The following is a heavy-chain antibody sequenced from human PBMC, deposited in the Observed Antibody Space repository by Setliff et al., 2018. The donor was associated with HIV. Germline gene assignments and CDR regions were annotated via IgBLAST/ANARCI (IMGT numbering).Heavy chain of an antibody. CDR1: GYTFTNFA. CDR2: ISAYSDNT. CDR3: ARIRAGALLNAFDI. D-gene: IGHD1-26*01. Sequence: ASVKVSCKASGYTFTNFAISWVRQAPGQGLEWIGWISAYSDNTYYAQSLQGRVTMTTDTTSSTSYMELRSLRSDDTAMYYCARIRAGALLNAFDIWGQGTMVTVS. V-gene: IGHV1-18*01. J-gene: IGHJ3*02.